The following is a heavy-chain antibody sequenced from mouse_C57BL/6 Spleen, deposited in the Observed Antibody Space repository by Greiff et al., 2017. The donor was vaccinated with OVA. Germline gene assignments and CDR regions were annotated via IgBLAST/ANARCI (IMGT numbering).Heavy chain of an antibody. CDR1: GFNIKDDY. D-gene: IGHD1-1*01. CDR3: TTDSYGSSPFDY. Sequence: EVQLQQSGAELVRPGASVKLSCTASGFNIKDDYMHWVKQRPEQGLEWIGWIDPENGDTEYASKFQGKATITADTSSNTAYLQLSSLTSEDTAVYYCTTDSYGSSPFDYWGQGTTLTVSS. V-gene: IGHV14-4*01. J-gene: IGHJ2*01. CDR2: IDPENGDT.